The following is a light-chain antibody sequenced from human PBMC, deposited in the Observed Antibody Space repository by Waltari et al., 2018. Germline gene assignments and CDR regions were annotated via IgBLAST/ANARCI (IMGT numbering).Light chain of an antibody. V-gene: IGKV1-9*01. CDR3: QQLNSYPRT. CDR1: QGISRS. Sequence: DIQFTQSPSFLSASVGDRVTIACRASQGISRSLAWYQQKPGKAPKLLIYAASTLQSGVPSRFSGDGSGTEFTLTISSPQPEDSATYYCQQLNSYPRTFGQGTKLEIK. J-gene: IGKJ2*01. CDR2: AAS.